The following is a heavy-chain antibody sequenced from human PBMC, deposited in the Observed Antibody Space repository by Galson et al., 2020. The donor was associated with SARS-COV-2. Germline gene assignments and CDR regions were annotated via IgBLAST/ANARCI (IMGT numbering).Heavy chain of an antibody. Sequence: SVTLSLTCTVTGDSISSGGYSVSRPNYYYSWIRQRPGKGLEWIGYIFSTGNTYYNPSLKSRVTLSINTSKNQFSLKLNSVNAADTAVYYCARDDSAVTIRHWGQGTLVTVSS. D-gene: IGHD4-17*01. CDR3: ARDDSAVTIRH. J-gene: IGHJ4*02. V-gene: IGHV4-31*03. CDR2: IFSTGNT. CDR1: GDSISSGGYSVSRPNYY.